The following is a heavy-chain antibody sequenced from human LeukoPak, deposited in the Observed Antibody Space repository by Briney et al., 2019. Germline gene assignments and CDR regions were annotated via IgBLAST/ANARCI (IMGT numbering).Heavy chain of an antibody. CDR3: ARQFGLMRSYRHLDH. CDR2: VYFNGDT. D-gene: IGHD3/OR15-3a*01. J-gene: IGHJ4*02. V-gene: IGHV4-59*08. Sequence: PSETLSLTWSLSSGSISSYYWTWLRQPPGKTLQWIGNVYFNGDTNFNPSLKSRVTISVDTSNNQFSLKLTSVTAADTAVYYCARQFGLMRSYRHLDHWGPGILVTVSA. CDR1: SGSISSYY.